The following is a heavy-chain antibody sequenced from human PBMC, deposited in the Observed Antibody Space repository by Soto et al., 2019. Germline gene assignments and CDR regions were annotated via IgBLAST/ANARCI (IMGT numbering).Heavy chain of an antibody. V-gene: IGHV1-69*08. CDR2: IIPILGIA. CDR1: GGTFSSYT. CDR3: ARDTPGEYSGPTDAFDI. J-gene: IGHJ3*02. Sequence: QVQLVQSGAEVKKPGSSVKVSCKASGGTFSSYTISWVRQAPGQGLEWMGRIIPILGIANYAQKVQGRVTITADKSTSTDYMELSSLRSEDTAVYYCARDTPGEYSGPTDAFDIWGQGTMVTVSS. D-gene: IGHD5-12*01.